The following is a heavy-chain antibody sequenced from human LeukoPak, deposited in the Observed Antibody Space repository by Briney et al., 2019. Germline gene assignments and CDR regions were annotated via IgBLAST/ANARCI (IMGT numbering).Heavy chain of an antibody. CDR3: ARLRMTATTWYFDL. D-gene: IGHD2-21*02. CDR2: IYYSGST. Sequence: SETLSLTCAVYGGSFSGYYWSWIRQPPGKGLEWIGSIYYSGSTYYNPSLKSRVTISVDTSKNQFSLKLSSVTAADTAVYYCARLRMTATTWYFDLWGRGTLVTVSS. CDR1: GGSFSGYY. V-gene: IGHV4-34*01. J-gene: IGHJ2*01.